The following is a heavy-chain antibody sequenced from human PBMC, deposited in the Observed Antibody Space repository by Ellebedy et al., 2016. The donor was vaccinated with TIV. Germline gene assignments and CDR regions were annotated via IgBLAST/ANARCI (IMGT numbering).Heavy chain of an antibody. CDR3: VKAWGD. CDR1: GFTFTTYA. V-gene: IGHV3-64D*06. CDR2: ITGDGGST. J-gene: IGHJ4*02. Sequence: PGGSLRLSFSASGFTFTTYAMHWVRQAPGKGLEYVSAITGDGGSTYYADSVKGRFTISRDNSKHTLYLQMSSLRAEDTAMYYCVKAWGDWGQGALVTVSS. D-gene: IGHD3-16*01.